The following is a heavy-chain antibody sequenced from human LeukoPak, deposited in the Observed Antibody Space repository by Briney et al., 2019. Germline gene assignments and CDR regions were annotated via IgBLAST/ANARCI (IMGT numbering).Heavy chain of an antibody. V-gene: IGHV3-9*01. CDR2: ISWNSGSI. CDR1: GFTFDDYA. D-gene: IGHD6-19*01. CDR3: AKDLARIAVAYGFDY. J-gene: IGHJ4*02. Sequence: GRSLRLSCAASGFTFDDYAMHSVRPAPGKDVEGVCGISWNSGSIGYADSVKGRFTISRDNAKNSLYLQMNSLRAEDTALYYCAKDLARIAVAYGFDYWGQGTLVTVSS.